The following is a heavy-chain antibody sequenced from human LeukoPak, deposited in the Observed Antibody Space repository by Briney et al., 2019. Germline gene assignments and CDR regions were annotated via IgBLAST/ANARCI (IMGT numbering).Heavy chain of an antibody. Sequence: SETLSLTCIVSGGSISSSSYYWGRIRQPPGKGLEWIGSIYYSGSTYYNPSLKSRLTISVDTSKNQSSLKVSSVTAADTAVYYCARHKAPGAFDIWGQGTMVTVSS. J-gene: IGHJ3*02. D-gene: IGHD1-1*01. CDR2: IYYSGST. CDR1: GGSISSSSYY. CDR3: ARHKAPGAFDI. V-gene: IGHV4-39*01.